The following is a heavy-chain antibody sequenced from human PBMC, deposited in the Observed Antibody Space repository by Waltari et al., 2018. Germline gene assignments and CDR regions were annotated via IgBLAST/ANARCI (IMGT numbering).Heavy chain of an antibody. CDR2: ISYDGSNK. V-gene: IGHV3-30-3*01. CDR3: ARDHYYSKDV. J-gene: IGHJ6*04. Sequence: QVQLVESGGGVVQPGRSLRLSCAASGFTFRSYAMHWVRQAPGKGLEWVAVISYDGSNKYYADSVKGRFTISRDNSKNTLYLQMNSLRAEDTAVYYCARDHYYSKDVWGTGTTVTVSS. CDR1: GFTFRSYA.